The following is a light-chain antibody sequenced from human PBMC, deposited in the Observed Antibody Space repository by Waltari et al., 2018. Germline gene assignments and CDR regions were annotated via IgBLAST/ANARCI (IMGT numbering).Light chain of an antibody. V-gene: IGKV1-33*01. Sequence: DIQMTQSPSSLSASVGDRVTLTCQASQDINNYLHWYQQKPWKAPKLLIYNASKLETGVPSRFSGRGYGTHFSFTISSLQPEDIATYYCQQSDTLPLTFGGGTKVEI. CDR1: QDINNY. J-gene: IGKJ4*01. CDR3: QQSDTLPLT. CDR2: NAS.